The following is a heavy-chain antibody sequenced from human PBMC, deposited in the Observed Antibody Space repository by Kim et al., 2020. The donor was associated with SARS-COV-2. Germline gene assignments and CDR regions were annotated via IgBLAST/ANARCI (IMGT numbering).Heavy chain of an antibody. CDR2: IYYSGST. J-gene: IGHJ6*02. CDR3: ARHDFGRWLVRGDYGMDV. Sequence: SETLSLTCTVSGGSISSSSYYWGWIRQPPGKGLEWIGSIYYSGSTYYNPSLKSRVTISVDTSKNQFSLKLSSVTAADTAVYYCARHDFGRWLVRGDYGMDVWGQGTTVTVS. V-gene: IGHV4-39*01. CDR1: GGSISSSSYY. D-gene: IGHD6-19*01.